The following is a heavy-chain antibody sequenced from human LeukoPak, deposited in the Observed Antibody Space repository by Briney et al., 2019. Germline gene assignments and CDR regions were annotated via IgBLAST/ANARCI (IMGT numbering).Heavy chain of an antibody. CDR2: ISTVSTYT. J-gene: IGHJ6*03. Sequence: GGSLRLSCAASGFTFTDYSMTWVRQAPGKGLEWVASISTVSTYTFYPDSVKGRASITRDNAKNMLYLQMSSLSADDTAVYYCARDGSGFYYYYYMDVWGRGTTVTVS. V-gene: IGHV3-21*06. D-gene: IGHD6-25*01. CDR1: GFTFTDYS. CDR3: ARDGSGFYYYYYMDV.